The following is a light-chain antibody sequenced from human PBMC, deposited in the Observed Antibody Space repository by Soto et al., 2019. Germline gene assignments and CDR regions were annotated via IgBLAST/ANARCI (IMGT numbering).Light chain of an antibody. CDR3: QQYGSSLLT. J-gene: IGKJ4*01. Sequence: EIVLTQSPGTLSLSPGERATLSCRASQSVGSYLAWYQQKPGQAPRLLIYGASSRATGIPDRFSGSGSGTDFTLTIRRLEPEDFAVYYCQQYGSSLLTFGGGTKVEIK. CDR2: GAS. V-gene: IGKV3-20*01. CDR1: QSVGSY.